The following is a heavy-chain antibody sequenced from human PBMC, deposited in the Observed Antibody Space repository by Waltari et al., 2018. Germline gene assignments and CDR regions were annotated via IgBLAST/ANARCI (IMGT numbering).Heavy chain of an antibody. Sequence: QVQLQESGPGLVKPSETLSLTCAVSGYSISSGYYWGWIRQPPGKGLEWIGNIYHSGSTYDNPSLKSRVTISVDTSKNQFSLKLSSVTAADTAVYYCARVQCSSTSCWYNWFDPWGQGTLVTVSS. CDR2: IYHSGST. J-gene: IGHJ5*02. CDR3: ARVQCSSTSCWYNWFDP. CDR1: GYSISSGYY. V-gene: IGHV4-38-2*01. D-gene: IGHD2-2*01.